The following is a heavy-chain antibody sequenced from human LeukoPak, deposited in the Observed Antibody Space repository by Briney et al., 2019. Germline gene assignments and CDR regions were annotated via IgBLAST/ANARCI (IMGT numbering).Heavy chain of an antibody. Sequence: PGGSLRLSCAASRFTFSYFAMHWVRQAPGKGLEWVAVISYDGSNKYYADSVKGRFTISRDNSKNTLYLQMNSLRAEDTAVYYCASIVETLYGMDVWGQGTTVTVSS. CDR2: ISYDGSNK. J-gene: IGHJ6*02. D-gene: IGHD1-26*01. CDR3: ASIVETLYGMDV. CDR1: RFTFSYFA. V-gene: IGHV3-30*03.